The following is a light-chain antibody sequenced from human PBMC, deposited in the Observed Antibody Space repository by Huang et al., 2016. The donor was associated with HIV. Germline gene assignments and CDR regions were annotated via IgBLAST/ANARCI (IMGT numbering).Light chain of an antibody. CDR1: LSIFSGSNNRNY. CDR3: QQYYGAPRT. Sequence: DIVMTQSPESLAVSLGERATINCKSSLSIFSGSNNRNYLAWYQQRPGQPPKLLIYWASTRESGVPDRFSGSGSGADFSLTISSLQAEDVAVYYCQQYYGAPRTFGQGTKVEIK. V-gene: IGKV4-1*01. J-gene: IGKJ1*01. CDR2: WAS.